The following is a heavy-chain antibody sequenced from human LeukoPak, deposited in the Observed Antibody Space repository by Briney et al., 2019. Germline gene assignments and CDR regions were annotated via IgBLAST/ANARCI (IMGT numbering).Heavy chain of an antibody. J-gene: IGHJ3*01. Sequence: GESLKISCKGSGYKFNAYWIAWVRQMPGKGLEWMGIIYPDDSDARYSPSFQGQVTISADKSVSIAYLQWSSLKASDTAMYYCARPNITSYYDSRGYDAFDVWGQGTMVIVSS. CDR1: GYKFNAYW. CDR3: ARPNITSYYDSRGYDAFDV. CDR2: IYPDDSDA. D-gene: IGHD3-22*01. V-gene: IGHV5-51*01.